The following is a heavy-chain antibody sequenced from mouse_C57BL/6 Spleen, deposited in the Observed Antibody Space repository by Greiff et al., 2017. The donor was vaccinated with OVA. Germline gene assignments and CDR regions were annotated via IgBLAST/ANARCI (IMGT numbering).Heavy chain of an antibody. CDR2: ISAGGSYT. J-gene: IGHJ2*01. D-gene: IGHD2-5*01. CDR3: AREGYSNYERDFDY. V-gene: IGHV5-4*01. Sequence: EVKLVESGGGLVKPGGSLKLSCAASGFTFSSYAMSWVRQTPEKRLEWVATISAGGSYTYYPDTVKGRFTISRDNAKNNLYPQMSHLQSEDTAMYYCAREGYSNYERDFDYWGQGTTLTVSS. CDR1: GFTFSSYA.